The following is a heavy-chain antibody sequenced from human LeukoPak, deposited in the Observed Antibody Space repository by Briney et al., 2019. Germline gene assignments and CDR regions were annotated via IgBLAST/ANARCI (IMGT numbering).Heavy chain of an antibody. Sequence: GASVKVSCRASGYTFTGYYMHWVRQAPGQGLEWMGWINPNSGDTNYAQKFQGRVTMTRDTSISTAYMELSRLRSDDTAVYYCARERDSGYAGGFDPWGQGTLVTVSS. CDR2: INPNSGDT. CDR1: GYTFTGYY. D-gene: IGHD5-12*01. J-gene: IGHJ5*02. V-gene: IGHV1-2*02. CDR3: ARERDSGYAGGFDP.